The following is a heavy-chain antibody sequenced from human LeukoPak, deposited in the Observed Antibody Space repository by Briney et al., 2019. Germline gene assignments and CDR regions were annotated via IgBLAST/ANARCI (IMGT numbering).Heavy chain of an antibody. J-gene: IGHJ5*02. V-gene: IGHV1-24*01. CDR2: FDPEDGET. CDR1: GYTLTELS. Sequence: ASVKVSCKVSGYTLTELSMHWVRQAPGKGLEWMGGFDPEDGETIYAQKFQGRVTMTEDTSTDTAYMEPSSLRSEDTAVYYCATVWGGYSREGNWFDPWGQGTLVTVSS. CDR3: ATVWGGYSREGNWFDP. D-gene: IGHD5-12*01.